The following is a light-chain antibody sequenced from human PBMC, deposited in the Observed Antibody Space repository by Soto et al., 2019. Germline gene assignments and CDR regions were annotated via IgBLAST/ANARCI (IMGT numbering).Light chain of an antibody. CDR1: QSVSSSN. CDR3: QQYGSSLYT. Sequence: EIVLTQSPGTLSLSPGERATLSCRASQSVSSSNLAWYQQKPGQAPRLLIYGASSRATGIPDWFSGSGSGTDFTLTISRLEPEDFAVYYCQQYGSSLYTFGQGTKLEIK. CDR2: GAS. V-gene: IGKV3-20*01. J-gene: IGKJ2*01.